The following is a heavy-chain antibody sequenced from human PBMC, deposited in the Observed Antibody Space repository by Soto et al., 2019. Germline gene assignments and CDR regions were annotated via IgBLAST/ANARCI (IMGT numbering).Heavy chain of an antibody. Sequence: SETLSLTCTVSGGSISSGGYDWSWIRQHPGXGLXXXGYXYXSXXTXXXPSLKSRVTISVDTSKNQFSLKLSSVTAADTAVYYCARDVRGRLGYWGQGTLVTVSS. CDR2: XYXSXXT. J-gene: IGHJ4*02. V-gene: IGHV4-31*03. CDR3: ARDVRGRLGY. CDR1: GGSISSGGYD.